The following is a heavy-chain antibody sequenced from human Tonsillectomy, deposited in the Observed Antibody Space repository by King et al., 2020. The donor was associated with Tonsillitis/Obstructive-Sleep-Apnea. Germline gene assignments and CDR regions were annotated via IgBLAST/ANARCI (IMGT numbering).Heavy chain of an antibody. V-gene: IGHV1-8*01. Sequence: QLVQSGAEVKKPGASVKVSCKASGYTFTSYDINWVRQATGQGLEWMGWMNPNSGNTGYAQKFQGRVTMTRNTSISTAYMELSSLRCEDTAVYYCAGDTPGYSSSWTTYYCYYYMDVWGKGTTVTVSS. CDR2: MNPNSGNT. J-gene: IGHJ6*03. CDR3: AGDTPGYSSSWTTYYCYYYMDV. D-gene: IGHD6-13*01. CDR1: GYTFTSYD.